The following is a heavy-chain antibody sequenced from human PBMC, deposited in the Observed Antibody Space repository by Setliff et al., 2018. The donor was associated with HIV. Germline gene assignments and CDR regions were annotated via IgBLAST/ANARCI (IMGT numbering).Heavy chain of an antibody. Sequence: GGSLRLSCAASGFTFISYSMNWVRQAPGKGLEWVANIKEDGSARYYVDSVKGRFTVSRDNAKNSLYLQMNSLRAEDTAVYYCAREYSGSYFFDYWGQGTLVTVSS. CDR1: GFTFISYS. J-gene: IGHJ4*02. CDR3: AREYSGSYFFDY. D-gene: IGHD1-26*01. V-gene: IGHV3-7*01. CDR2: IKEDGSAR.